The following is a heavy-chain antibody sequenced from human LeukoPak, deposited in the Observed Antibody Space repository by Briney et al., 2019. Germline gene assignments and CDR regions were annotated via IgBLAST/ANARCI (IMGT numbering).Heavy chain of an antibody. CDR2: ISYSGGT. CDR3: ARESGYYDSSGYLADAFDI. J-gene: IGHJ3*02. CDR1: GGSVSSGSYY. Sequence: SETLSLTCTVSGGSVSSGSYYWSWVRQPPGKGLEWIGYISYSGGTNYNPSLKSRVTISVDTSKNQFSLKLSSVTAADTAVYYCARESGYYDSSGYLADAFDIWGQGTMVTVSS. D-gene: IGHD3-22*01. V-gene: IGHV4-61*01.